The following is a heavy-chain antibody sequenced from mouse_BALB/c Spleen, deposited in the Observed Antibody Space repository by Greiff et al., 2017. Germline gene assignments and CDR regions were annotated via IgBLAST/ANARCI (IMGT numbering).Heavy chain of an antibody. CDR1: GFTFSSYT. CDR2: ISSGGSYT. CDR3: TRDGIYYGNAWFAY. J-gene: IGHJ3*01. D-gene: IGHD2-1*01. Sequence: EVKLVESGGGLVKPGGSLKLSCAASGFTFSSYTMSWVRQTPEKRLEWVATISSGGSYTYYPDSVKGRFTISRDNAKNTLYLQMSSLKSEDTAMYYCTRDGIYYGNAWFAYWGQGTLVTVSA. V-gene: IGHV5-6-4*01.